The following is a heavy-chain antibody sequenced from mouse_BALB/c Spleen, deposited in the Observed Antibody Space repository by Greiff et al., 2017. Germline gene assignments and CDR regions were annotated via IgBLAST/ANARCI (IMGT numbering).Heavy chain of an antibody. CDR2: ISSGGSYT. CDR3: ARPTRSTRITTGWYFDV. D-gene: IGHD2-4*01. CDR1: GFTFSSYG. J-gene: IGHJ1*01. V-gene: IGHV5-6*01. Sequence: EVQLQQSGGDLVKPGGSLKLSCAASGFTFSSYGMSWVRQTPDKRLEWVATISSGGSYTYYPDSVKGRITISRDNAKNTLYLQMSSLKSEDTAMYYCARPTRSTRITTGWYFDVWGAGTTVTVSS.